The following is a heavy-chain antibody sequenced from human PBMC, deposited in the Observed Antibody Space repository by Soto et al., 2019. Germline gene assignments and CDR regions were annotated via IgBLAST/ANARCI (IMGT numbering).Heavy chain of an antibody. V-gene: IGHV3-48*03. J-gene: IGHJ2*01. D-gene: IGHD3-22*01. Sequence: PGGSLRLSCAASGFTFSSYEMNWVRQSPGKGLEWVSYISSSGSTIYYADSVKGRFTISRDNAKNSLCLQMNSLRAEDTAVYYCARHERQNYYDSSGYHSYWYFDLWGRGTLVTVSS. CDR2: ISSSGSTI. CDR1: GFTFSSYE. CDR3: ARHERQNYYDSSGYHSYWYFDL.